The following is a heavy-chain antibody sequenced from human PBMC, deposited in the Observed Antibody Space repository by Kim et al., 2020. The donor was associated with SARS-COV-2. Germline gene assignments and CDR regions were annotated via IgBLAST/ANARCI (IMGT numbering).Heavy chain of an antibody. D-gene: IGHD2-2*01. V-gene: IGHV4-39*01. CDR2: IYYSGST. J-gene: IGHJ4*02. CDR3: ASPIIKVGSSPIDY. Sequence: SETLSLTCTFSGGSISSSSYYWGWIRQPPGKGLEWIGSIYYSGSTYYNPSLKSRVTISVDTSKNQFSLKLSSVTAADTAVYYCASPIIKVGSSPIDYWGQGTLVTVSS. CDR1: GGSISSSSYY.